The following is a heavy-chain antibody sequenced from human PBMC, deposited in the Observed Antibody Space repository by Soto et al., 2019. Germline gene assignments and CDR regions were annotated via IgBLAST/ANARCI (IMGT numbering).Heavy chain of an antibody. D-gene: IGHD6-6*01. J-gene: IGHJ4*02. CDR2: INPSGGST. CDR1: GYTFTSYY. V-gene: IGHV1-46*03. Sequence: ASVKVSCKASGYTFTSYYMHWVRQAPGQGLEWMGIINPSGGSTSYAQKFQGRVTMTRDTSTSTVYMELSSLRSEDTAVYYCASGRPGARAKEYSRIDYWGQGTLVTVSS. CDR3: ASGRPGARAKEYSRIDY.